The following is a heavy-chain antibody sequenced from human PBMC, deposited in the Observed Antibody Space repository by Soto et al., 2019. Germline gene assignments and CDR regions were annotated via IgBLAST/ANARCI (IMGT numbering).Heavy chain of an antibody. V-gene: IGHV1-8*01. J-gene: IGHJ5*02. CDR1: GYTFTSYD. Sequence: ASVKVSCKASGYTFTSYDINWVRQATGQGLEWMGWMNPNSGNTGYAQKFQGRVTMTRNTSISTAYMELSSLRSEDTAVYYCARGRSSSWYPSWFDPCGQRTLVPVS. CDR2: MNPNSGNT. D-gene: IGHD6-13*01. CDR3: ARGRSSSWYPSWFDP.